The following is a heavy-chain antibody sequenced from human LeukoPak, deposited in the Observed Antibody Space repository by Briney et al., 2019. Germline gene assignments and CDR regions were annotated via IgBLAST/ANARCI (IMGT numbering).Heavy chain of an antibody. V-gene: IGHV4-34*01. D-gene: IGHD3-9*01. CDR3: ARERILTSYDY. CDR1: GGSFSGYY. CDR2: INHSGST. J-gene: IGHJ4*02. Sequence: SETLSLTCAVYGGSFSGYYSSWIRQPPGKGLEWIGEINHSGSTNYNPSLKSRVTISVDTSKNQFSLKLSSVTAADTAVYYCARERILTSYDYWGQGTLVTVSS.